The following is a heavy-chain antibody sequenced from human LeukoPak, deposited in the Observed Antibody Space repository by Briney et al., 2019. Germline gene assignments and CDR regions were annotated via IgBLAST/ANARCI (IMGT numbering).Heavy chain of an antibody. CDR1: GGTFSSYA. CDR3: ARQPGYNYGYFDY. J-gene: IGHJ4*02. Sequence: SVKVSCKASGGTFSSYAISWVRQAPGQGLEWMGGIIPIFGTANYAQKFQGRVTITTDESTSTAYMELRSLRSDDTAVYYCARQPGYNYGYFDYWGQGTLVTVSS. CDR2: IIPIFGTA. D-gene: IGHD5-18*01. V-gene: IGHV1-69*05.